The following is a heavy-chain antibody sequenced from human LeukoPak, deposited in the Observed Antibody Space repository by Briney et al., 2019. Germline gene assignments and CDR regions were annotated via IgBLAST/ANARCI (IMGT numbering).Heavy chain of an antibody. V-gene: IGHV4-59*01. CDR2: VYYSGST. J-gene: IGHJ4*02. CDR1: GGSFNSYY. CDR3: ARGPTKNYFDY. Sequence: SETLSLTCTVSGGSFNSYYWSWIRQPPGKGLEWIGYVYYSGSTNYNPSLKSRVTISIDMSKNQFSLKLRSVTAADTAVYYCARGPTKNYFDYWGQGTLVTVSS.